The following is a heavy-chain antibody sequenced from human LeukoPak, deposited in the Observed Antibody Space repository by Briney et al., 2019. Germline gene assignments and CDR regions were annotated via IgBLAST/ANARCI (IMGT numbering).Heavy chain of an antibody. CDR1: GSTFSKAW. D-gene: IGHD3-22*01. Sequence: GGSLRLSCAASGSTFSKAWLSWVRQAPGKGLEGVGRIKRKADGGTPDYAAPVKGRFTISRDDSKNTVYLQMNSPITEDTAVYYCTTAKDGYYDSFDYWGQGTLVTVSS. CDR2: IKRKADGGTP. J-gene: IGHJ4*02. V-gene: IGHV3-15*01. CDR3: TTAKDGYYDSFDY.